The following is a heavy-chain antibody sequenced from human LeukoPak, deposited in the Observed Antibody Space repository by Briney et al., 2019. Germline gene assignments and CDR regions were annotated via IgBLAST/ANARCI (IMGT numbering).Heavy chain of an antibody. D-gene: IGHD6-13*01. CDR2: ISYSGSA. CDR1: GGSISSSTDY. Sequence: SETLSLTCTVSGGSISSSTDYWGWIRQPPGKGQEWIGSISYSGSAYYNPSLKSRVTISVDTSKNQFSLKLSSVTAADTAMYYCASDRGGSSWYVVYYWGQGTLVTVSS. CDR3: ASDRGGSSWYVVYY. J-gene: IGHJ4*02. V-gene: IGHV4-39*01.